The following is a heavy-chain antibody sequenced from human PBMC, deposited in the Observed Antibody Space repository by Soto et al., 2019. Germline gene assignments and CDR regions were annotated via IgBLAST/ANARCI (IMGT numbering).Heavy chain of an antibody. D-gene: IGHD2-2*03. CDR3: ARVSVPWIFDY. CDR1: GFTVSSNY. V-gene: IGHV3-53*01. J-gene: IGHJ4*02. Sequence: GGSLRLSCAASGFTVSSNYMSWVRQAPGKGLEWVSVIYSGGSTYYADSVKGRFTISRDNSKNTLYLQMNSLRAEDTAVYYCARVSVPWIFDYWGQGTLVTVSS. CDR2: IYSGGST.